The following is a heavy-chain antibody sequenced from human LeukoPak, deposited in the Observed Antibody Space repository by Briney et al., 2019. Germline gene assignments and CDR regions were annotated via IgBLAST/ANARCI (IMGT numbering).Heavy chain of an antibody. D-gene: IGHD5-24*01. J-gene: IGHJ4*02. CDR2: INHSGST. CDR3: ERDGDGYNF. CDR1: GGSFSGYY. V-gene: IGHV4-34*01. Sequence: SETLSLTCAVCGGSFSGYYWSWIRQPPGTGLEWIGEINHSGSTNYNPSLKSRVTISVDTSKNQFSLKLSSVTAADTAVYYCERDGDGYNFWGQGTLVTVSS.